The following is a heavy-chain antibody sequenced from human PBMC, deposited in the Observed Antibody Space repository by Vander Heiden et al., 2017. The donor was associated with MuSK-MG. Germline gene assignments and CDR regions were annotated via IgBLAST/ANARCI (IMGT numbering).Heavy chain of an antibody. V-gene: IGHV3-21*01. Sequence: EVQLVESGGGLVKPGGSLRLSCAASGFTFSSYSMKWVRQAPGKGLEWVSSISDSTYIYYADSLKGRFTISRDSAKNSLYLQMNSLRAEDSAVYYCARDRSSHYYGMDVWGQGTTVTVSS. CDR1: GFTFSSYS. CDR2: ISDSTYI. J-gene: IGHJ6*02. D-gene: IGHD6-13*01. CDR3: ARDRSSHYYGMDV.